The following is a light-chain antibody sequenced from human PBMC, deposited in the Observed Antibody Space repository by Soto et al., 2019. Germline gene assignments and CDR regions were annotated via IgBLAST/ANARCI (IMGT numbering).Light chain of an antibody. CDR2: RSN. CDR3: AAWDDSLNGWV. J-gene: IGLJ3*02. V-gene: IGLV1-44*01. Sequence: QSVLTQPPSASGTPGQRVTISCSGSSSNIGSDTVNWYQQLPGTAPKLLIHRSNQRPSGVPGRFSGSKSGTSASLAISGLQSEDEADYYCAAWDDSLNGWVFGGGTKLTVL. CDR1: SSNIGSDT.